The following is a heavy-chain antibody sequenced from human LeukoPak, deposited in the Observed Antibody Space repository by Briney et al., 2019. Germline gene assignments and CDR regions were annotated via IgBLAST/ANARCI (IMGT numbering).Heavy chain of an antibody. D-gene: IGHD6-13*01. V-gene: IGHV1-2*02. CDR2: INPNSGGT. CDR1: GYTFTGYY. Sequence: ASVKVSCKASGYTFTGYYIHWVRQAPGQGLEWMGWINPNSGGTNYAQKFQGRVTMTRDTSISTAYMELSRLRSDDTAVYYCASGTSGGYSSSWYRRPFDYWGQGTLVTVSS. CDR3: ASGTSGGYSSSWYRRPFDY. J-gene: IGHJ4*02.